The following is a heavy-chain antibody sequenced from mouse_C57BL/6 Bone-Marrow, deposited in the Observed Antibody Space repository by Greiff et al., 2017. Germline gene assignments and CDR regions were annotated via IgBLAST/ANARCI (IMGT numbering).Heavy chain of an antibody. Sequence: EVMLVESGGDLVKPGGSLKLSCAASGFTFSSYGMSWVRQTPDKRLEWVATISSGGSYTYYPDSVKGRFTISRDKAKNTLYLQMSSLKSEDTAMYYCARDWDGGDAMDYWCQGTSVTVSS. CDR3: ARDWDGGDAMDY. D-gene: IGHD4-1*01. CDR2: ISSGGSYT. V-gene: IGHV5-6*01. CDR1: GFTFSSYG. J-gene: IGHJ4*01.